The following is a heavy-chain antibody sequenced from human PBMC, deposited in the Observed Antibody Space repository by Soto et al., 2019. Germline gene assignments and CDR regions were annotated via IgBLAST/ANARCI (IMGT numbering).Heavy chain of an antibody. CDR3: AKGKYSGDPTFDY. CDR2: ISWNSGSI. J-gene: IGHJ4*02. Sequence: VQLVESGGGLVQPGRSLRLSCAASGFTFDDYAMHWVRQAPGKCLEWVSGISWNSGSIGYADSVKGRFTISRDNAKNSLYLQMNSLRAEDTALYYCAKGKYSGDPTFDYLGQGTLVTVSS. CDR1: GFTFDDYA. D-gene: IGHD6-19*01. V-gene: IGHV3-9*01.